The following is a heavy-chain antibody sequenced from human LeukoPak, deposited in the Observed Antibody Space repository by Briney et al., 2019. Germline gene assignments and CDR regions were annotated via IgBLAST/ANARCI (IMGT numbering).Heavy chain of an antibody. Sequence: SVKVSCKASGGTFSSYAISWVRQAPGQGLEWMGGIIPIFGTANYAQKFQGRVTITADESTSTAYMELSSLRSEDTAVYYCARGAYYYDSSGYDYWGQGTLVTVSS. CDR2: IIPIFGTA. D-gene: IGHD3-22*01. CDR3: ARGAYYYDSSGYDY. J-gene: IGHJ4*02. CDR1: GGTFSSYA. V-gene: IGHV1-69*13.